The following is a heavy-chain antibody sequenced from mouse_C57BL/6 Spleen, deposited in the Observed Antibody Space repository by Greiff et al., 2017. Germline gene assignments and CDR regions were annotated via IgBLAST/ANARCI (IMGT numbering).Heavy chain of an antibody. Sequence: VHVKQSGAELVRPGASVKLSCTASGFNIKDDYMHWVKQRPEQGLEWIGWIDPENGDTEYASKFQGKATITADTSSNTAYLQLSSLTSEDTAVYYCTTDYYGSSFAYWGQGTLVTVSA. CDR3: TTDYYGSSFAY. CDR1: GFNIKDDY. D-gene: IGHD1-1*01. J-gene: IGHJ3*01. V-gene: IGHV14-4*01. CDR2: IDPENGDT.